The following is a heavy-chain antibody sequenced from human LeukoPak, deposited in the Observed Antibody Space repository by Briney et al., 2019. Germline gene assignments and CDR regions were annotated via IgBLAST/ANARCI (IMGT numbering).Heavy chain of an antibody. CDR1: GFIFSDYY. CDR3: TRVGYIDEGIDY. V-gene: IGHV3-7*04. D-gene: IGHD5-24*01. Sequence: QPGGSLRLSCAASGFIFSDYYMTWVRQAPGKGLEWVANIKQDGSKKSYVDSVKGRFTISRDNAKNSLYLQMNSLRAEDTAIYYCTRVGYIDEGIDYWGQGTLVTVSS. J-gene: IGHJ4*02. CDR2: IKQDGSKK.